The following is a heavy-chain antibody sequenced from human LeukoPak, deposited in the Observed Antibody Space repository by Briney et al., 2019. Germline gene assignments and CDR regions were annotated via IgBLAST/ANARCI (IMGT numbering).Heavy chain of an antibody. CDR2: ISGRRASI. CDR3: ARGEYSSTY. V-gene: IGHV3-21*01. CDR1: GFTFSTYS. D-gene: IGHD6-6*01. J-gene: IGHJ4*02. Sequence: GGSLRLSCAASGFTFSTYSMNWVRQAPGKGLEWISYISGRRASIHHADSVKGRFTISRDNAKNSLYLQMNSLRAEDTAVYYCARGEYSSTYLGQGTLVTVSS.